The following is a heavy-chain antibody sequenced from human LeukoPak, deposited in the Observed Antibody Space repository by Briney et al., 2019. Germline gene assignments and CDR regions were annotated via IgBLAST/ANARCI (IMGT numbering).Heavy chain of an antibody. CDR3: AISRQWLADDAFDI. Sequence: ASVKVSCKASGYTFTGYYMHWVRQAPGQGLEWMGRINPNSGSTNYAQKFQGRVTMTRDTSISTAYMELSRLGSDDTAVYYCAISRQWLADDAFDIWGQGTMVAVSS. CDR2: INPNSGST. CDR1: GYTFTGYY. D-gene: IGHD6-19*01. V-gene: IGHV1-2*06. J-gene: IGHJ3*02.